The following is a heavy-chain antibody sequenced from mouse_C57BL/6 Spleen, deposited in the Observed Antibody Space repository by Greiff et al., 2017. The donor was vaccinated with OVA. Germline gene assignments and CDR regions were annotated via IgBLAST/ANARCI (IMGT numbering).Heavy chain of an antibody. CDR3: ARELTGAWFAY. D-gene: IGHD4-1*01. CDR2: IYPGSGNT. J-gene: IGHJ3*01. CDR1: GYTFTDYY. V-gene: IGHV1-76*01. Sequence: QVQLKQSGAELVRPGASVKLSCKASGYTFTDYYINWVKQRPGQGLEWIARIYPGSGNTYYNEKFKGKATLTAEKSSSTAYMQLSSLTSEDSAVYFCARELTGAWFAYWGQGTLVTVSA.